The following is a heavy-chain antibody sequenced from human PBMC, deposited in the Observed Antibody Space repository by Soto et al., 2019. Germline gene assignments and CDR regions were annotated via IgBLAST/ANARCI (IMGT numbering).Heavy chain of an antibody. Sequence: QVQLVQSGAEVKKPGASVKVSCKASGYTFTSYGISWVRQAPGQGLEWMGWISAYNGNTNYAQKLQGRVTMTTDTSTSTAYMELRSLRSDDTAVYYCARAYPTLLGVVIISGIGWFDPWGQGTLVTVSS. CDR3: ARAYPTLLGVVIISGIGWFDP. CDR1: GYTFTSYG. CDR2: ISAYNGNT. D-gene: IGHD3-3*01. V-gene: IGHV1-18*04. J-gene: IGHJ5*02.